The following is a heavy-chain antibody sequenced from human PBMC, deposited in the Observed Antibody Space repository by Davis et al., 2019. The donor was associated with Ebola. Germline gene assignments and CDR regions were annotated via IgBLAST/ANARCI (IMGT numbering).Heavy chain of an antibody. CDR2: IYPGDSDT. J-gene: IGHJ4*02. CDR3: ATLTDWTGGFDN. D-gene: IGHD3/OR15-3a*01. Sequence: KVSCKASGYSFTSYWIGWVRQMPGKGLEWMGIIYPGDSDTRYSPSFQGQVTISADKSITTAYLQWSSLKASDTAMYYCATLTDWTGGFDNWGQGTLVTVSS. V-gene: IGHV5-51*01. CDR1: GYSFTSYW.